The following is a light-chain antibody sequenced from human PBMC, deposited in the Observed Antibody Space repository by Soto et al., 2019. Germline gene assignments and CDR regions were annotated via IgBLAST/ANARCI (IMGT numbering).Light chain of an antibody. CDR1: SSDLGGLNY. V-gene: IGLV2-14*01. J-gene: IGLJ3*02. Sequence: QSVLTQPASVSGSPGQSITIPCSGRSSDLGGLNYVSWYQQHPGKVPKLIIYKVDNRPSGISDRFSASKSGNTASLTISGLQAEDEAHYYCSSYTTVPSPQWVFAGGTKVTVL. CDR2: KVD. CDR3: SSYTTVPSPQWV.